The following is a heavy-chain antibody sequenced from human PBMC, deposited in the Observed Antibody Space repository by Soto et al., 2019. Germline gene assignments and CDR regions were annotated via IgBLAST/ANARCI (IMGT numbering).Heavy chain of an antibody. CDR1: GGSITTPGHY. J-gene: IGHJ6*03. V-gene: IGHV4-31*11. CDR3: ARNRGDTPNYYYMDV. D-gene: IGHD3-10*01. Sequence: QVQLQESGPGLVKASQTLSLTCAVSGGSITTPGHYWSWIRQHPGKGLEWLGYTSYSGFSYYNPSLQSPITISVDTSKNQFSLKLSSVTAADTAVYYCARNRGDTPNYYYMDVWGRGTTVAVSS. CDR2: TSYSGFS.